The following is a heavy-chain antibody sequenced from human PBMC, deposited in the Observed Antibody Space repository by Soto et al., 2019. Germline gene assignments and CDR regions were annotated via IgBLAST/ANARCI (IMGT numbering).Heavy chain of an antibody. V-gene: IGHV3-30*03. CDR1: GFTFSSYG. Sequence: PGGSLRLSCAASGFTFSSYGVHWVRQAPGKGLEWVAVISYDGSNKYYADSVKGRFTISRDNSKNTLYLQMNSLRAEDTAVYYCASPYYDILTGLMGYWGQGTLVTVS. D-gene: IGHD3-9*01. CDR3: ASPYYDILTGLMGY. J-gene: IGHJ4*02. CDR2: ISYDGSNK.